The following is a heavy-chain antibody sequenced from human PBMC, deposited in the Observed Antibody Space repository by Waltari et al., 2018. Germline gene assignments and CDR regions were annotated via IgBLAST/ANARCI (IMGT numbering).Heavy chain of an antibody. CDR1: GFTVISNY. Sequence: EVQLVESGGGLVQPGGSLRLSCAASGFTVISNYMSGVRQAAGKGLERVTVIYSGGSTYYADSVKGRFTISRDNSKITLYLQMNTLRAEDTAMYYCAREVGDWGQGTLVTVSS. D-gene: IGHD3-16*01. CDR2: IYSGGST. CDR3: AREVGD. V-gene: IGHV3-66*01. J-gene: IGHJ4*02.